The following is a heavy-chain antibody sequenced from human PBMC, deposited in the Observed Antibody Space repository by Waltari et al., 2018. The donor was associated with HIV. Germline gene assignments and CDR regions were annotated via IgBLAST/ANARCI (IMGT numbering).Heavy chain of an antibody. V-gene: IGHV1-3*01. CDR3: ARGQGGSATYFFFYYMDV. CDR1: GYTFSSHA. CDR2: INAGKGDT. J-gene: IGHJ6*03. D-gene: IGHD3-10*01. Sequence: QVQLVQSGAEVKRAGASVRLSCKASGYTFSSHAVHWVRQAPGQSLEWMGWINAGKGDTKDSQKFQDRIIITRDTSATTAYMELSSLRFEDTAVYYCARGQGGSATYFFFYYMDVWGKGTTVSVS.